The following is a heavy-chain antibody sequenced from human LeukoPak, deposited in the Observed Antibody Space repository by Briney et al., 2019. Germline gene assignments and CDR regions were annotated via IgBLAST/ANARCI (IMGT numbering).Heavy chain of an antibody. D-gene: IGHD3-3*01. Sequence: GGSLRLSCAASGFTVSSNYMSWVRQAPGKGLEWVSVIYSGGSTYYADSVKGRFTISRDNSKNTLYLQMNSLRAEDTAVSYCAKVIRITIFGVVIGEFDYWGQGTLVTVSS. CDR3: AKVIRITIFGVVIGEFDY. CDR2: IYSGGST. CDR1: GFTVSSNY. V-gene: IGHV3-66*01. J-gene: IGHJ4*02.